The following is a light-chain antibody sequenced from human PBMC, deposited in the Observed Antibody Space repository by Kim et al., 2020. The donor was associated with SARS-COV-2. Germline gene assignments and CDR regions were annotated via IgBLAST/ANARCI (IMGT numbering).Light chain of an antibody. CDR1: QSVSSY. J-gene: IGKJ3*01. CDR3: QHYGTSPLT. Sequence: EIVLAQSPGTLSLSPGERATLSCRAGQSVSSYLAWYQQKPGQAPRLLIYGASTRATGIPDRFSGSGSGTDFTLTISSLEPEDFAVYYCQHYGTSPLTFGPGTKVDIK. V-gene: IGKV3-20*01. CDR2: GAS.